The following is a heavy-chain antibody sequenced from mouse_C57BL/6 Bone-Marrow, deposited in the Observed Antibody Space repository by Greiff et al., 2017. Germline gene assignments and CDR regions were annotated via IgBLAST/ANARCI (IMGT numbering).Heavy chain of an antibody. CDR1: GYTFTSYW. J-gene: IGHJ4*01. V-gene: IGHV1-64*01. CDR3: ARRGYVGAMDY. CDR2: IHPNSGST. Sequence: QVQLQQPGAELVKPGASVKLSCKASGYTFTSYWMHWVKQRPGQGLEWIGMIHPNSGSTNYNEKFKSKATLTVDKSSSTAYMQLRSLTSEDAAVYDCARRGYVGAMDYWGQGTSVTVSS.